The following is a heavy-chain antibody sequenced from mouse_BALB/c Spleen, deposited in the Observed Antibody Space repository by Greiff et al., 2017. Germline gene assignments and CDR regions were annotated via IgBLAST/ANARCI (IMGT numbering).Heavy chain of an antibody. J-gene: IGHJ4*01. D-gene: IGHD2-14*01. CDR3: AYGYEGAMDY. Sequence: EVQGVESGAELVKPGASVKLSCTASGFNIKDTYMHWVKQRPEQGLEWIGRIDPANGNTKYDPKFQGKATITADTSSNTAYLQLSSLTSEDTAVYYCAYGYEGAMDYWGQGTSVTVSS. V-gene: IGHV14-3*02. CDR1: GFNIKDTY. CDR2: IDPANGNT.